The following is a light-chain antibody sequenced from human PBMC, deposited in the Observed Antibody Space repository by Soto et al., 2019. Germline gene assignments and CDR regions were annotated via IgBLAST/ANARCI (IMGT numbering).Light chain of an antibody. CDR3: QQYENYWT. J-gene: IGKJ1*01. V-gene: IGKV1-39*01. CDR1: QDVRAY. CDR2: EAS. Sequence: DVQMTQSPSSLSASLGDRVTITCRASQDVRAYLNWYQQKPGKAPKLLIYEASTLEDGVPSRFSGRGYGTDFSLTISSMQPTDFATYYCQQYENYWTFGQGTKWIS.